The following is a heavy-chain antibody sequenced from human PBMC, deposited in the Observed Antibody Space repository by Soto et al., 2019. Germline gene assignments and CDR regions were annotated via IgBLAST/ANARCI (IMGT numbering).Heavy chain of an antibody. Sequence: QVQLVQSGTEVKKPGSSVKVSCKASGGTFSTLAVSWVRQAPGQGLEWMGGIIPIFGRPVYAPKFQGRVTITADEYTSIFYMELSSLSSEDTAVYYCARAPYEDYAVTEPNCFDSWGQGTLVTVSS. CDR3: ARAPYEDYAVTEPNCFDS. CDR1: GGTFSTLA. CDR2: IIPIFGRP. J-gene: IGHJ4*02. D-gene: IGHD4-17*01. V-gene: IGHV1-69*01.